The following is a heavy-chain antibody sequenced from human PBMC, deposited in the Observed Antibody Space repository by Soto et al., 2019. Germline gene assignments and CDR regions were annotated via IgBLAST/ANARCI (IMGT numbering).Heavy chain of an antibody. J-gene: IGHJ4*02. Sequence: PSETLSLTCTVSGGSISSGGYYWSWIRQHPGKGLEWIGYIYYSGSTYYNPSLKSRVTISVDTSKNQFSLKLSSVTAADTAVYYCARLRRDGYNLGNENRSFDYWGQGTLVTVSS. D-gene: IGHD5-12*01. CDR3: ARLRRDGYNLGNENRSFDY. CDR2: IYYSGST. V-gene: IGHV4-31*03. CDR1: GGSISSGGYY.